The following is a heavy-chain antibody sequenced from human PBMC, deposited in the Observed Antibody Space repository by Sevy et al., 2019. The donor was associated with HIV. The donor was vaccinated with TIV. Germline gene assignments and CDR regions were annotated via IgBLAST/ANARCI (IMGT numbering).Heavy chain of an antibody. CDR3: AKDPSYYYDSSGYYFDY. J-gene: IGHJ4*02. CDR2: ISGSGGST. Sequence: GGSLRLSCAASGFTFSSYAMSWVRQAPGKGLEWVSGISGSGGSTYYADSVKGRFTISRDNSKNTLYLQMNSLRAEDTAVYYCAKDPSYYYDSSGYYFDYWGQGTLVTVSS. V-gene: IGHV3-23*01. CDR1: GFTFSSYA. D-gene: IGHD3-22*01.